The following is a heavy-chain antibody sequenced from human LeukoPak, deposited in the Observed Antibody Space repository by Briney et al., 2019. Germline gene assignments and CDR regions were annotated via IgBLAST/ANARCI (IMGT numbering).Heavy chain of an antibody. CDR3: ARGASVTTSRTYWYFDL. CDR1: GGSFSGYY. V-gene: IGHV4-34*01. CDR2: INHSGST. D-gene: IGHD4-17*01. Sequence: SETLSLTCAVYGGSFSGYYWSWIRQPPGKGLEWIGEINHSGSTNYNPSLKSRVTISVDTSKNQFSLKLSSVTAADTAVYYCARGASVTTSRTYWYFDLWGRGNLVTVSS. J-gene: IGHJ2*01.